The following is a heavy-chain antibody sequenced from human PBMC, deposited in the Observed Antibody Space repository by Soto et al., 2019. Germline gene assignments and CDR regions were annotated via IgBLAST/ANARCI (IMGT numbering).Heavy chain of an antibody. J-gene: IGHJ4*02. CDR2: INHSGSS. CDR3: ARGRYKYDSSGPYFDY. Sequence: PSETLSLTCAVYGGFFSCYYWSWIRQPPGKGLEWIGEINHSGSSNYNPSLKSRVTISVDTPKNQFSLKLSSVAAADTAVYYCARGRYKYDSSGPYFDYWGQGTLVTVSS. V-gene: IGHV4-34*01. CDR1: GGFFSCYY. D-gene: IGHD3-22*01.